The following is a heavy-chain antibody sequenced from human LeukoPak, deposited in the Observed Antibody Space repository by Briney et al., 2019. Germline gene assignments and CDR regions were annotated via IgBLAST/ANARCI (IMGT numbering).Heavy chain of an antibody. J-gene: IGHJ4*02. CDR1: GYTFTSND. V-gene: IGHV1-8*01. CDR2: MNPNSGNT. Sequence: GASVKVSCKASGYTFTSNDINWVRQATGQGLEWMGWMNPNSGNTGYAQKFQGRVTMTRNTAISTAYMELSSLTSEDTAVYYCARPQSKYDSRGYYPLDYWGQGTLATVSS. CDR3: ARPQSKYDSRGYYPLDY. D-gene: IGHD3-22*01.